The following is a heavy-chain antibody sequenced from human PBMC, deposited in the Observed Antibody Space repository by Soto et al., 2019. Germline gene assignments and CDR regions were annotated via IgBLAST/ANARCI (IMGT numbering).Heavy chain of an antibody. D-gene: IGHD6-6*01. CDR1: GVSLNSDGYY. CDR2: IYYSGTT. Sequence: QVQLQESGPGLVKPSQTLSLICTVSGVSLNSDGYYWSWIRQNPGKGLQWIGYIYYSGTTYYRPSLTSRATVSPHTSSHHLSLTLTSVTAAYTAVYFCASDVVPNGDYRGMDVWGQGTTVTVSS. CDR3: ASDVVPNGDYRGMDV. V-gene: IGHV4-31*03. J-gene: IGHJ6*02.